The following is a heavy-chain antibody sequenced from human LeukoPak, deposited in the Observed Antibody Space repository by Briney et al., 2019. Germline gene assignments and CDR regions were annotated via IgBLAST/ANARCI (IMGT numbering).Heavy chain of an antibody. CDR2: IYYSGST. D-gene: IGHD2-15*01. CDR1: GGSISGSSYY. J-gene: IGHJ4*02. Sequence: SETLSLTCTVSGGSISGSSYYWGWIRQPQGKGLEWIGYIYYSGSTNYNPSLKSRVTISVDTSKNQFSLKLSSVTAADTAVYYCASSLADVSGPFDYWGQGTLVTVSS. CDR3: ASSLADVSGPFDY. V-gene: IGHV4-61*05.